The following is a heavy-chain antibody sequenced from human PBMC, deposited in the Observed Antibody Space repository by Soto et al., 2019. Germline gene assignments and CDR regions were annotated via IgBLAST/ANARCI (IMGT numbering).Heavy chain of an antibody. CDR3: ATAGVISRWRNSDD. CDR2: TRNRGNSYTT. D-gene: IGHD6-19*01. J-gene: IGHJ4*02. CDR1: GLTFSDHY. Sequence: GGSLRLSCAVSGLTFSDHYMDWVRQAPGKGLEWVGRTRNRGNSYTTEYAASVQGRFTISRDDSKNSLYLQMSSLKTDDTAVYYCATAGVISRWRNSDDWGQGVLVT. V-gene: IGHV3-72*01.